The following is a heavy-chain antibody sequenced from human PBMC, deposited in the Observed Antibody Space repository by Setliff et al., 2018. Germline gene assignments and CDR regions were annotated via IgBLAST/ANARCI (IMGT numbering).Heavy chain of an antibody. CDR2: IKQEGSEK. V-gene: IGHV3-7*01. CDR3: ARNGDGDTGLLGYYYYYYMDV. D-gene: IGHD5-18*01. CDR1: GFTFSSYW. Sequence: PGGSLRLSCAASGFTFSSYWMSWVRQAPGKGLEWVANIKQEGSEKYYVDSVKGRFTISRDNAKNSLYLQMNSLRAEDTAVYYCARNGDGDTGLLGYYYYYYMDVWGKGTTVTVSS. J-gene: IGHJ6*03.